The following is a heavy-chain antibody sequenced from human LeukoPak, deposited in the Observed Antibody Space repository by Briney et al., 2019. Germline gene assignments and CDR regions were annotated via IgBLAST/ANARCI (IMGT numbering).Heavy chain of an antibody. V-gene: IGHV3-7*03. Sequence: GGSLRLSCATSGFPFSAHWMSWVRLAPGKGLEWVANIEKDGSDIHYADSVRGRFTISRDNSKNTLYVQMNSLRDEDTAVYYCAKDQRWESPHYLDSWGQGTLVTVSS. D-gene: IGHD1-26*01. CDR1: GFPFSAHW. CDR2: IEKDGSDI. CDR3: AKDQRWESPHYLDS. J-gene: IGHJ4*02.